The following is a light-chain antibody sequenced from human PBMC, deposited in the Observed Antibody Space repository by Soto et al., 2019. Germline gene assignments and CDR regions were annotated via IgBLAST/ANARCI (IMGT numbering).Light chain of an antibody. Sequence: EIVLTQSACAVSLSPGERATLSCRASQSVSNNYLAWYQQKPGQAPRLLIFRASNKATGIPDRLSGSGSGTEFILTISEPEPPDSGIYHCHQHGGSPETLGQGTK. V-gene: IGKV3-20*01. CDR2: RAS. J-gene: IGKJ1*01. CDR1: QSVSNNY. CDR3: HQHGGSPET.